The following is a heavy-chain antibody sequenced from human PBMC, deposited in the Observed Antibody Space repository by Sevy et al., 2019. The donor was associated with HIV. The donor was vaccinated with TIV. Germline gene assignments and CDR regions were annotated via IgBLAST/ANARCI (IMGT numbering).Heavy chain of an antibody. Sequence: GGSLRLSCAASGFTFSNAWMNWVRQAPGKGLEWVGRIKSKTDGGTTDDAAPVKGRFTIERDDSKNTLYLQMNSLKTEDTAVYYCTTGRGSITIFGVVIIGGDYYYGMDVWGQGTTVTVSS. J-gene: IGHJ6*02. D-gene: IGHD3-3*01. CDR2: IKSKTDGGTT. CDR1: GFTFSNAW. CDR3: TTGRGSITIFGVVIIGGDYYYGMDV. V-gene: IGHV3-15*07.